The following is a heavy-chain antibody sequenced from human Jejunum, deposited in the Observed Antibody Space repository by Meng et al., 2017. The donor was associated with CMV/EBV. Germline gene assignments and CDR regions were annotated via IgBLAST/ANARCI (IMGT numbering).Heavy chain of an antibody. CDR3: ARDVWGFDY. D-gene: IGHD7-27*01. CDR1: GYTFNTYG. V-gene: IGHV1-18*01. J-gene: IGHJ4*02. Sequence: QVSLGQSGDEVKKPWASMKVSCKASGYTFNTYGISWVRRAPGQGLEWVGWISLGNGQTVYGHKVQGRVTVTTDTSTSTAYMELRSLRSDDTAMYYCARDVWGFDYWGQGTLVTVSS. CDR2: ISLGNGQT.